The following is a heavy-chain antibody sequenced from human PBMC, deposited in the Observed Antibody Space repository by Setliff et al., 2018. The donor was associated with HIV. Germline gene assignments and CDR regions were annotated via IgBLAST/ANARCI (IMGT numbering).Heavy chain of an antibody. J-gene: IGHJ3*02. CDR2: VYYTGST. V-gene: IGHV4-59*01. Sequence: PSETLSLTCSVSAFSMSSYYWSFIRQPPGKGLEWIGCVYYTGSTNYSPSLKSRVTISIDTSKNQFSLKLSSVTAADTAVYYCARGPTVTARRERAFDICGQGTMVTVSS. CDR1: AFSMSSYY. CDR3: ARGPTVTARRERAFDI. D-gene: IGHD4-17*01.